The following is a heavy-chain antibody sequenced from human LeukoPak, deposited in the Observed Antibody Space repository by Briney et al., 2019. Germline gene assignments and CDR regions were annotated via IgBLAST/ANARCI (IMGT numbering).Heavy chain of an antibody. V-gene: IGHV1-18*01. D-gene: IGHD4-17*01. Sequence: ASVKVSCKASGYTFTSYDITWVRQAPGQGLEWMGWISAYNGNTNYAQKLQGRVTMTTDTSTSTAYMELRSLRSDDTAVYYCARDSTMTTVTTTPDYWGQGTLVTVSS. CDR1: GYTFTSYD. J-gene: IGHJ4*02. CDR2: ISAYNGNT. CDR3: ARDSTMTTVTTTPDY.